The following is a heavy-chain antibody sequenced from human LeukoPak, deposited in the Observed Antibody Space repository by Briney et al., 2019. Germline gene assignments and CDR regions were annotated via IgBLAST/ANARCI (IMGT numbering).Heavy chain of an antibody. V-gene: IGHV4-59*08. J-gene: IGHJ4*02. CDR2: TYHSGNT. CDR1: GGSMRNYY. D-gene: IGHD6-19*01. Sequence: SETLSLTCTVSGGSMRNYYWSWIRQPPGKGLEWIGYTYHSGNTDYNPSLKSRVTISVDTSKNQFSLKLTSVTAADTAVYYCARRRQWLDFHYWGQGTLVTVSS. CDR3: ARRRQWLDFHY.